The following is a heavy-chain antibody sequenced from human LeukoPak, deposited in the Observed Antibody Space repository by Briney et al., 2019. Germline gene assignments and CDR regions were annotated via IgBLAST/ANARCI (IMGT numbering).Heavy chain of an antibody. Sequence: PSYTQSLTHTVSGCSLSRGCYYWSWIRQPAGRGLEWIGRIYTCGSPNYNPSLKSRVTISVDTSKNQFSLKLSSVTAADTAVYYCARAGPITMIVVRDAFDIWGQGTMVTVSS. CDR3: ARAGPITMIVVRDAFDI. D-gene: IGHD3-22*01. CDR2: IYTCGSP. J-gene: IGHJ3*02. V-gene: IGHV4-61*02. CDR1: GCSLSRGCYY.